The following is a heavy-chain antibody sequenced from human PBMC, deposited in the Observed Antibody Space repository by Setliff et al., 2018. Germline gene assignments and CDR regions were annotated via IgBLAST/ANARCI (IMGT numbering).Heavy chain of an antibody. CDR1: GGSISSSSYY. V-gene: IGHV4-39*01. D-gene: IGHD5-12*01. Sequence: SETLSLTCTVSGGSISSSSYYWGWIRQPPGKGLEWIGSIDYSGTIYYNPSLKSRVTISVDTSKNQFSLKLSSVTAADTAVYYCARGYSGYDYLKPFDYWGQGTLVTVSS. J-gene: IGHJ4*02. CDR2: IDYSGTI. CDR3: ARGYSGYDYLKPFDY.